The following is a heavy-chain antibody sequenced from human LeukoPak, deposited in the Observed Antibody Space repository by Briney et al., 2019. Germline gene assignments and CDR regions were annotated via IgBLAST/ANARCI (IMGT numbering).Heavy chain of an antibody. V-gene: IGHV3-74*01. CDR1: GFTFTNYW. J-gene: IGHJ6*04. CDR3: ARGGPITVSVVKGFDV. D-gene: IGHD3-22*01. CDR2: IVGDGSAT. Sequence: GGSLRLSCEASGFTFTNYWMHWVRRAPGKELVWVSRIVGDGSATTYADSAKGRFTISRDNAKNTLYLQMSNLRAEDTAVYYCARGGPITVSVVKGFDVWGKGTTVTVSS.